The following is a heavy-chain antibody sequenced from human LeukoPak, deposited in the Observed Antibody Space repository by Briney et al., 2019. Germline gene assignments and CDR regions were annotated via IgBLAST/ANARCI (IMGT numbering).Heavy chain of an antibody. Sequence: SETLSLTCAVYGGSFSGYYWSWIRQPPGKGLEWIGEINHSGSTNYNPSLKSRVTISVDTSKNQFSLKLSSVTAADTAVYYCASSQQLAGPYYFDYWGQGTLVTVSS. CDR2: INHSGST. D-gene: IGHD6-13*01. CDR3: ASSQQLAGPYYFDY. J-gene: IGHJ4*02. V-gene: IGHV4-34*01. CDR1: GGSFSGYY.